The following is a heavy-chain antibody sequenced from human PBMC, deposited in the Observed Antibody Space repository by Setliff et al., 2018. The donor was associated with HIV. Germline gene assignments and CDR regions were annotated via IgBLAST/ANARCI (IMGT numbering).Heavy chain of an antibody. Sequence: TLSLTCTVSGSSISSHYWSWIRQSPGKGLEWIGSMYDNGNINYNPSLKSRVTISVVTSKNQFSLKLTSVTAADTAAYYCAKVANHYDNSGYFGWGQGTLVTVSS. CDR1: GSSISSHY. D-gene: IGHD3-22*01. CDR3: AKVANHYDNSGYFG. V-gene: IGHV4-59*11. J-gene: IGHJ4*02. CDR2: MYDNGNI.